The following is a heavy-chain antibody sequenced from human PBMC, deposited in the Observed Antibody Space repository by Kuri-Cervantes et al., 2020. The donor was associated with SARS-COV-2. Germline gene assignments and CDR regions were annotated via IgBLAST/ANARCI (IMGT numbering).Heavy chain of an antibody. CDR1: GYSISSGYY. CDR3: ARHKAIITIFGVDYYYYGMDV. Sequence: ESLKISCAVSGYSISSGYYWGWIRQPPGKGLEWIGSIYHSGSTYYNPSLKSRVTISVDTSKNQFSLKLSSVTAADTAVYYCARHKAIITIFGVDYYYYGMDVWGQGTTVTVSS. V-gene: IGHV4-38-2*01. D-gene: IGHD3-3*01. J-gene: IGHJ6*02. CDR2: IYHSGST.